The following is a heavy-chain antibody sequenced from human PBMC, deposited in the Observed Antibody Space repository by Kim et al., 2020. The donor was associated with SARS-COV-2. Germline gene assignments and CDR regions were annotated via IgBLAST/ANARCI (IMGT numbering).Heavy chain of an antibody. V-gene: IGHV3-30*07. CDR3: ARDNPPRY. Sequence: GSKKSYGDAVKGRFPIARDNSKNTLYLQMNGLRAEDTAVYYCARDNPPRYWGQGTLVTVSS. J-gene: IGHJ4*02. CDR2: GSKK.